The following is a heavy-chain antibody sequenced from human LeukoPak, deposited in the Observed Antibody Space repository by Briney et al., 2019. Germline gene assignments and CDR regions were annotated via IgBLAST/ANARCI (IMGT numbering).Heavy chain of an antibody. J-gene: IGHJ4*02. D-gene: IGHD3-10*01. CDR3: ARFGTY. CDR2: INPSGSA. Sequence: SETLSLTCAVSGGSFSGYFWSWIRQPPGKGLEWIGEINPSGSANYNPTLKSRVTISVDTSKNQFSLKLSSVTAADTAVYYCARFGTYWGQGTLVTVSS. V-gene: IGHV4-34*01. CDR1: GGSFSGYF.